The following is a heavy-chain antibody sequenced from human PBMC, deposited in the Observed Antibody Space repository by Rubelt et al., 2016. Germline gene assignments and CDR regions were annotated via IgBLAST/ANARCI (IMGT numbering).Heavy chain of an antibody. CDR3: TTQNDYGDY. CDR2: IRSKANSYAT. J-gene: IGHJ4*02. Sequence: EVQLVESGGGLVQPGGSLRLSCAASGFTFSSYSMNWVRQASGKGLEWVGRIRSKANSYATAYGASVKGRFNSSRDDSKNTAYLQMNSLKTEDKAVYYGTTQNDYGDYWGQGTLVTVSS. V-gene: IGHV3-73*01. CDR1: GFTFSSYS.